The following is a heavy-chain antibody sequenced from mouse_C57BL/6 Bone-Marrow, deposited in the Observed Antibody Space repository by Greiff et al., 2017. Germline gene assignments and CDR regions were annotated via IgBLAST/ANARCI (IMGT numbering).Heavy chain of an antibody. CDR3: ARLNYYGSSYGYVDV. V-gene: IGHV1-80*01. CDR1: GYAFSSYW. Sequence: QVQLQQSGAELVQPGASVKISCKASGYAFSSYWMNWVKQRPGKGLEWIGQIYPGDGDTNYNGKFKGKATLTADKSSSTAYMQLSSLTSEDSAVYFCARLNYYGSSYGYVDVWGTGTTVTVSS. J-gene: IGHJ1*03. CDR2: IYPGDGDT. D-gene: IGHD1-1*01.